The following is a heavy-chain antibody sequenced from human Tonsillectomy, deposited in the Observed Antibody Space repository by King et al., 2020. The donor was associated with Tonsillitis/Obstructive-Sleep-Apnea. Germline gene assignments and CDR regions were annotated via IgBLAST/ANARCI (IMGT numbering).Heavy chain of an antibody. CDR3: ASGGNSRFDY. D-gene: IGHD4-23*01. V-gene: IGHV1-69*01. CDR1: GGTFSSYA. J-gene: IGHJ4*02. Sequence: QLVQSGAEVKKPGSSVKVSCKASGGTFSSYAISWVRQAPGQGLELIGGIIPIVGTANYDKNFQGRVTITADESTSTAYMELSSLRSEDTAVYYCASGGNSRFDYWGQGTLVTVSS. CDR2: IIPIVGTA.